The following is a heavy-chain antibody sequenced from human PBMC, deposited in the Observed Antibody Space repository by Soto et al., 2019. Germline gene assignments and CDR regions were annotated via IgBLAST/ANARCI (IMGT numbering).Heavy chain of an antibody. Sequence: GEDLKISCQASGYSFTNYWIGWVRQLPGEGLEGMGIIYPGDSDTRYSPSLQGEGTISADKSISTAYLQWISLKASDTAMYYCAMSHAGSYTSGLDSWGQGTLVTVSS. CDR3: AMSHAGSYTSGLDS. D-gene: IGHD6-19*01. J-gene: IGHJ4*02. CDR2: IYPGDSDT. V-gene: IGHV5-51*01. CDR1: GYSFTNYW.